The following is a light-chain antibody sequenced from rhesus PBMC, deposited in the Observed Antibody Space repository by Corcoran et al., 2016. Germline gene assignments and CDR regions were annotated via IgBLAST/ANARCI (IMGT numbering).Light chain of an antibody. Sequence: DIQMTQSPSSLSASVGDTVTITCRASQSISSWLAWYQQKPGKAPKLLIYKASTLHSGVPSRFSGSGSGTDFTLTISSLQSEDLATYYCQQDYTIPWTFGQGTKVEIK. CDR1: QSISSW. J-gene: IGKJ1*01. CDR3: QQDYTIPWT. V-gene: IGKV1-22*01. CDR2: KAS.